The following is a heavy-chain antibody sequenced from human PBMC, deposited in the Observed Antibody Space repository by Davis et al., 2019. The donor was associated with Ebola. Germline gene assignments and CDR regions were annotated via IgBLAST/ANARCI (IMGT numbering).Heavy chain of an antibody. D-gene: IGHD2-2*01. CDR3: ARGQYLPYDVFDV. Sequence: PGGSLRLSCAASGFTFTNYWMGWVRQAPGRGLEWVANIKKDGSENYYVDSVKGRFTTSRDNAKNSLYLQMNSLRAEDTAVYYCARGQYLPYDVFDVWGQGTMVTVFS. V-gene: IGHV3-7*03. J-gene: IGHJ3*01. CDR1: GFTFTNYW. CDR2: IKKDGSEN.